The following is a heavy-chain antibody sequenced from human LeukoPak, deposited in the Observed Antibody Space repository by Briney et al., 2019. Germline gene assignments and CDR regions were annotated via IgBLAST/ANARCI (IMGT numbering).Heavy chain of an antibody. Sequence: PSETLSLTCTVSGGSISSSSYYWGWIRQPPGKGLEWIGSIYYSGSTYYNPSLKSRVTISVDTSKNQFSLKLSSVTAADTAVYYCARDVGDYYGSGRLFDYWGQGTLVTVSS. CDR2: IYYSGST. V-gene: IGHV4-39*07. D-gene: IGHD3-10*01. CDR3: ARDVGDYYGSGRLFDY. J-gene: IGHJ4*02. CDR1: GGSISSSSYY.